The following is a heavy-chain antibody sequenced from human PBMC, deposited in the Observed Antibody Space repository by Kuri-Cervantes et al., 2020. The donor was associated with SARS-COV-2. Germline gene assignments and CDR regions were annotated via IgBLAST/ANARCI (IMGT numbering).Heavy chain of an antibody. CDR2: IYTSGST. J-gene: IGHJ6*03. V-gene: IGHV4-4*07. Sequence: ESLKTSCTVSGGSIRSYYWSWIRQPAGKGLEWIGRIYTSGSTNYNPSLKRRVTMSVDTSKNQFSLKLSSVTAADTAVYYCARVPRHICSSTSCYILGRGNYYYMDVWGKGTTVTVSS. CDR1: GGSIRSYY. CDR3: ARVPRHICSSTSCYILGRGNYYYMDV. D-gene: IGHD2-2*02.